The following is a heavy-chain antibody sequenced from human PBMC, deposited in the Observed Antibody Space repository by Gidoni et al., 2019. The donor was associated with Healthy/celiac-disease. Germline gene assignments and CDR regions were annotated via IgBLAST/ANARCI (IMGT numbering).Heavy chain of an antibody. J-gene: IGHJ3*02. CDR3: AKDRYYTDRYAFDI. V-gene: IGHV3-9*01. CDR2: ISWNSGSI. Sequence: EVQLVESGGGLVHPGRSLRLSCAASGFTFADYAMHWVRQAPGKGLEWVSGISWNSGSIGYADSVKGRFTISRDNAKNSLYLQMNSLRAEDTALYYCAKDRYYTDRYAFDIWGQGTMVTVSS. D-gene: IGHD3-3*01. CDR1: GFTFADYA.